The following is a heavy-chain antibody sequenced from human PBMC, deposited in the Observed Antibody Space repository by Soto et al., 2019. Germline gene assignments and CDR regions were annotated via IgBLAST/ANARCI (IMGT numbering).Heavy chain of an antibody. Sequence: PGGSLRLSCAASGFTFSGSAMHWVRQASGKGLEWVGRIRSKANSYATAYAASVKGRFTISRDDSKNTAYLQMNSLKTEDTAVYYCTRQLELHNAYYDFWSGSDYWGQGTLVTVSS. CDR3: TRQLELHNAYYDFWSGSDY. D-gene: IGHD3-3*01. CDR2: IRSKANSYAT. V-gene: IGHV3-73*01. CDR1: GFTFSGSA. J-gene: IGHJ4*02.